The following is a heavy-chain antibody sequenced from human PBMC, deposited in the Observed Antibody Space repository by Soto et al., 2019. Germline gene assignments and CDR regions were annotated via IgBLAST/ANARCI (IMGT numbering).Heavy chain of an antibody. V-gene: IGHV4-30-4*01. CDR2: IYYSGST. J-gene: IGHJ5*02. CDR3: ARGYGIVVIRSFWFDP. Sequence: PSETLSLTCTVSGGSISSGDYYWSWIRQPPGKGLEWIGYIYYSGSTYYNPSLKSRVTISVDTSKNQFSLKLSSVTAADTAVYYCARGYGIVVIRSFWFDPWGQGTLVTVS. CDR1: GGSISSGDYY. D-gene: IGHD3-22*01.